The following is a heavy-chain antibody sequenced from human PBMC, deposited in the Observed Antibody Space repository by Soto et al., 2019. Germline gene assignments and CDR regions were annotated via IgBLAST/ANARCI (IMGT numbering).Heavy chain of an antibody. CDR1: GVSITSYF. Sequence: PSETLSLTCTVSGVSITSYFWSWIRQTPGKGLDWIGSISFSGATYSNPSLKGRAALSVDTSENHLSLTLNSVTSADTAVYFCARDRRDGYKRYSEFWGKGNQVTVSS. V-gene: IGHV4-59*01. CDR2: ISFSGAT. CDR3: ARDRRDGYKRYSEF. D-gene: IGHD3-9*01. J-gene: IGHJ4*02.